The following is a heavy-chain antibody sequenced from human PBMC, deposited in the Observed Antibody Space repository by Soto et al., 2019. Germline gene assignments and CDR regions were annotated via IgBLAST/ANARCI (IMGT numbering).Heavy chain of an antibody. J-gene: IGHJ4*02. D-gene: IGHD3-22*01. Sequence: ASVKVSCKASGYTFTSYGISWVRQAPGQGLEWMGWISAYNGNTNYAQKLQGRVTMTTDTSTSTAYMELRSLRSDDTAVYYCARDPKARAYYYDSSGSSFDYWGQGTLVTVSS. CDR1: GYTFTSYG. CDR3: ARDPKARAYYYDSSGSSFDY. V-gene: IGHV1-18*01. CDR2: ISAYNGNT.